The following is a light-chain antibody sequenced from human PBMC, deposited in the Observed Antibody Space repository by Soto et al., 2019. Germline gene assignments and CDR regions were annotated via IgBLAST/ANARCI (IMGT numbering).Light chain of an antibody. CDR2: DAS. Sequence: DIQLTQSPCPPSGSVGYKGTLSCRASQSLNTRLAWYQQRPGKAPKLLIYDASTLESGVPSRFSGGGSGTEFTLTINNLQPDDLATYICQQYKSYSTFGQGTKVDIK. V-gene: IGKV1-5*01. CDR1: QSLNTR. CDR3: QQYKSYST. J-gene: IGKJ1*01.